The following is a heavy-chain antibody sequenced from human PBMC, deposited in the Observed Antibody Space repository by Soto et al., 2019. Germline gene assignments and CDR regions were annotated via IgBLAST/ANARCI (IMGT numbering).Heavy chain of an antibody. D-gene: IGHD5-12*01. V-gene: IGHV3-23*01. CDR3: AKNIVATIKRSGWFDP. CDR1: GFTFSSYA. CDR2: ISGSGGST. J-gene: IGHJ5*02. Sequence: PGGSLRLSCAASGFTFSSYAMSWVRQAPGKGLEWVSAISGSGGSTYYADSVKGRFTISRDNSKNTLYLQMNSLRAEDTAVYYCAKNIVATIKRSGWFDPWGQGTLVTVSS.